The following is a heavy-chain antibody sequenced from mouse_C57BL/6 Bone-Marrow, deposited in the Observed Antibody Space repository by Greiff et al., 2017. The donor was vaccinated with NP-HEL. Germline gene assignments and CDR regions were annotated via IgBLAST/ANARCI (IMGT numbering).Heavy chain of an antibody. V-gene: IGHV1-81*01. CDR3: AGPLGYYDSSAWFAY. CDR2: IYPRSGNT. D-gene: IGHD2-4*01. CDR1: GYTFTGDG. Sequence: VQLQQSGAELARPGASVKLSCTASGYTFTGDGISWVKQRTGQGLEWIGEIYPRSGNTYYNAKFKGKATLTADKSSSTAYLEIRSLPSEDSAVYDCAGPLGYYDSSAWFAYWGQGTLVTVSA. J-gene: IGHJ3*01.